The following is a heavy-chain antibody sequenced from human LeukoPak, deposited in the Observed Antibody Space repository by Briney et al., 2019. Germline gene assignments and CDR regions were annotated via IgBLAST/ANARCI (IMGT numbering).Heavy chain of an antibody. CDR3: ARVLHAPYLIDS. Sequence: SETLSHTCTVSDSSITSTYYWAWFRQPPGKGLEWIATVFRLQTVRTFYNPSLESRVTMSLDPSQNQFSLNLTSVTAADTALYFCARVLHAPYLIDSWGQGTLVTVSS. CDR2: VFRLQTVRT. V-gene: IGHV4-38-2*02. D-gene: IGHD2-8*01. J-gene: IGHJ4*02. CDR1: DSSITSTYY.